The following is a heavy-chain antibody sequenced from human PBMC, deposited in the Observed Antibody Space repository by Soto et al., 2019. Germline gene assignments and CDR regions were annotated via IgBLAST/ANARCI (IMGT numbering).Heavy chain of an antibody. CDR2: ISKDGSYK. CDR3: ARGALEPFDY. CDR1: GFTFSSDW. Sequence: GGSLKLSCATSGFTFSSDWMHWVRQAPGKGLVWVSRISKDGSYKNYADFVEGRFTISRDDAKSELYLQMDRLRAEDTAVDYCARGALEPFDYLGKGPRATVPS. V-gene: IGHV3-74*01. D-gene: IGHD1-1*01. J-gene: IGHJ4*02.